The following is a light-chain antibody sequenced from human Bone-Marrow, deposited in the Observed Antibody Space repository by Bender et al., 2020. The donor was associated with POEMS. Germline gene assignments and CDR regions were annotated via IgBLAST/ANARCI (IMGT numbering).Light chain of an antibody. CDR2: DVS. J-gene: IGLJ3*02. V-gene: IGLV1-40*01. CDR1: SSDIGGYNY. CDR3: QSYDNSLGGWV. Sequence: QSVLTQPPSVSGAPGQRVTISCTGSSSDIGGYNYVPWYQQHPGKAPKLMIYDVSYRPSGVPDRFSGSKSGTSASLAITGLQAEDEGDYYCQSYDNSLGGWVFGGGTKLTVL.